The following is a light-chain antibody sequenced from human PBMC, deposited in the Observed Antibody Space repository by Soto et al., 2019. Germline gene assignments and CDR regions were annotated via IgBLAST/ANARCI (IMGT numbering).Light chain of an antibody. V-gene: IGKV1-39*01. CDR2: GAS. Sequence: DIQMTQSPSSLSASVGDRVTITCRASQSISNYLNWYQQKPGKAPKLLIYGASSLQSGVPSRFSGSGYETDFTLTITSLQPEDFATYYCQQSSSTPFLGTFGQGTRLEIK. CDR3: QQSSSTPFLGT. J-gene: IGKJ5*01. CDR1: QSISNY.